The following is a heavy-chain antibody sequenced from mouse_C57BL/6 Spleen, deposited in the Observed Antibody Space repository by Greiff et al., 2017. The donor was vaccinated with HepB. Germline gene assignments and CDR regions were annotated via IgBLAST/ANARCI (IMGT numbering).Heavy chain of an antibody. D-gene: IGHD2-3*01. J-gene: IGHJ4*01. V-gene: IGHV5-17*01. CDR2: ISSGSSTI. CDR1: GFTFSDYG. Sequence: EVKVVESGGGLVKPGGSLKLSCAASGFTFSDYGMHWVRQAPEKGLEWVAYISSGSSTIYYADTVKGRFTISRDNAKNTLFLQMTSLRSEDTAMYYCARGDDGYPYYYAMDYWGQGTSVTVSS. CDR3: ARGDDGYPYYYAMDY.